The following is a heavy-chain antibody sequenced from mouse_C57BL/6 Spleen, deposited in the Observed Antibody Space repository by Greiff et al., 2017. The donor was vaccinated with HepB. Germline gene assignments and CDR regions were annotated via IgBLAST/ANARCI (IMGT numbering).Heavy chain of an antibody. CDR1: GFTFSSYG. CDR3: ARQTGTGGY. V-gene: IGHV5-6*02. J-gene: IGHJ2*01. CDR2: ISSGGSYT. D-gene: IGHD4-1*01. Sequence: DVKLVESGGDLVKPGGSLKLSCAASGFTFSSYGMSWVRQTPDKRLEWVATISSGGSYTYYPDSVKGRFTISRDNAKNTLYLQMSSLKSEDTAMYYCARQTGTGGYWGQGTTLTVSS.